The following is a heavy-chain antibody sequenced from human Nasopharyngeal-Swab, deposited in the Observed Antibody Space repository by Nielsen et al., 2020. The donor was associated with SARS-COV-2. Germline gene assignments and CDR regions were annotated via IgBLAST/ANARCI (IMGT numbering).Heavy chain of an antibody. Sequence: WIHQPPGKGLEWIGYIYYSGSTYYNPSLKSRVTISVDTSKNQFSLKLSSVTAADTAVYYCARDYYDSSGYYGGFDPWGQGTLVTVSS. D-gene: IGHD3-22*01. V-gene: IGHV4-30-4*01. J-gene: IGHJ5*02. CDR3: ARDYYDSSGYYGGFDP. CDR2: IYYSGST.